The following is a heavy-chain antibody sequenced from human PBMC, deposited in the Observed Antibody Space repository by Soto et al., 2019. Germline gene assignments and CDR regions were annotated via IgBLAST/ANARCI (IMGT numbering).Heavy chain of an antibody. CDR2: IYYTGFT. Sequence: SETLSLTCTVSGASLSGGAYYWSWIRQPPGKGLEWIGDIYYTGFTFYNPSLKSRLTISLDSSKNQFSLRLNSVTAADTAVYFCARAYRINGWSDYFFDYWGQGTLVTVSS. J-gene: IGHJ4*02. V-gene: IGHV4-30-4*08. CDR1: GASLSGGAYY. CDR3: ARAYRINGWSDYFFDY. D-gene: IGHD6-19*01.